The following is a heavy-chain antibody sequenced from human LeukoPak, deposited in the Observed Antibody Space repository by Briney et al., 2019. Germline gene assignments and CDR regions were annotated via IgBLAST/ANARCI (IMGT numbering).Heavy chain of an antibody. Sequence: PGGSLRLSCAASGFTFDKAWMTWVRQAPGKGLEWVGRIKSKIHGGTIDYAAPVKGRFTISRDDSENTVYLQMSSLRTEDTAMYYCTTSPVPGIVYWGQGIQVTVSS. CDR2: IKSKIHGGTI. CDR1: GFTFDKAW. J-gene: IGHJ4*02. CDR3: TTSPVPGIVY. V-gene: IGHV3-15*01. D-gene: IGHD6-19*01.